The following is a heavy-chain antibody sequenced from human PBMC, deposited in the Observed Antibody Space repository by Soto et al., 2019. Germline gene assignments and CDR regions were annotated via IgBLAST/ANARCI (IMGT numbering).Heavy chain of an antibody. CDR1: GFTFSSYS. Sequence: EVQLVESGGGLVQPGGSLRLSCAASGFTFSSYSMNWVRQAPGKGLECVSYISSSSSTIYYADSVKGRFTISRDNAKNSLYLQMNSLRAEDTAVYYCARDGGDSSSWYFAFDIWGQGTMVTVSS. J-gene: IGHJ3*02. D-gene: IGHD6-13*01. V-gene: IGHV3-48*01. CDR3: ARDGGDSSSWYFAFDI. CDR2: ISSSSSTI.